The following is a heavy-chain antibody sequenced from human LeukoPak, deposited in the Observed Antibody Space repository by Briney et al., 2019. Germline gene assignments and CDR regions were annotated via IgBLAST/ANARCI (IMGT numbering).Heavy chain of an antibody. D-gene: IGHD2-8*01. Sequence: SETLSLTCTVSGGSISSYYWSWIRQSPGKGLEWIGYIYDSGSINYSPSLKSRLTISVDTSKNQFSLKLSSVTAADTAVYYCARESYNGRAHFDYWGQGSLVTVSS. CDR3: ARESYNGRAHFDY. J-gene: IGHJ4*02. V-gene: IGHV4-59*01. CDR2: IYDSGSI. CDR1: GGSISSYY.